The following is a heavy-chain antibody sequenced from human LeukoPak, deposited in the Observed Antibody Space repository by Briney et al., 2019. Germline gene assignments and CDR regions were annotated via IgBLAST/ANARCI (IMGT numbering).Heavy chain of an antibody. CDR3: ARSRSSGYYYYYYMDV. CDR1: GFTFSSYG. D-gene: IGHD5-12*01. J-gene: IGHJ6*03. V-gene: IGHV3-30*02. Sequence: GGSLRLSCAASGFTFSSYGMHWVRQAPGKGLEWVAFIRYDGSNKYYADSVKGRFTISRDNSKNTLYLQMNSLRAEDTAVYYCARSRSSGYYYYYYMDVWGKGTTVTVSS. CDR2: IRYDGSNK.